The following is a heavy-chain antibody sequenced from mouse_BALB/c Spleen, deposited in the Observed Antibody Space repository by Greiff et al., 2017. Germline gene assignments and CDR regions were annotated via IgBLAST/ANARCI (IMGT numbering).Heavy chain of an antibody. CDR2: ISSGSSTI. D-gene: IGHD1-1*01. Sequence: DVMLVESGGGLVQPGGSRKLSCAASGFTFSSFGMHWVRQAPEKGLEWVAYISSGSSTIYYADTVKGRFTISRDNPKNTLFLQMTSLRSEDTAMYYCARSYYGSSPFAYWGQGTLVTVSA. J-gene: IGHJ3*01. V-gene: IGHV5-17*02. CDR1: GFTFSSFG. CDR3: ARSYYGSSPFAY.